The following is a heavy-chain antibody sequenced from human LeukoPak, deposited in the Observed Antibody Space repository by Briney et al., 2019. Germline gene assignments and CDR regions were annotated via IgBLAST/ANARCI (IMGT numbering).Heavy chain of an antibody. CDR2: IYYSGST. J-gene: IGHJ4*02. D-gene: IGHD4-11*01. CDR1: GCSISSTSYY. Sequence: SETLSLTCSVSGCSISSTSYYWVRIRQPPGKGLEWIGSIYYSGSTYPNPSLKSRVTISVDTSKNQFSLKLSSVTAADTAVYYCARHTSATYSAHFDDAGQGTLVTVSS. V-gene: IGHV4-39*01. CDR3: ARHTSATYSAHFDD.